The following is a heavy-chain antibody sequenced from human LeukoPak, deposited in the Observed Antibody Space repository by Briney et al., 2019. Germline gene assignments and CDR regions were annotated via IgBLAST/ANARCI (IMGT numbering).Heavy chain of an antibody. V-gene: IGHV4-34*01. J-gene: IGHJ4*02. CDR2: INHSGST. Sequence: SETLSLTCAVYGGSFSGYYWSWIRQPPGKGLEWIGEINHSGSTNYNPSLKSRVTISVDTSKNQFSLKLSSVTAADTAVYYCAATIVVAGMSFPYFDYWGQGTLVTVPS. CDR3: AATIVVAGMSFPYFDY. D-gene: IGHD2-15*01. CDR1: GGSFSGYY.